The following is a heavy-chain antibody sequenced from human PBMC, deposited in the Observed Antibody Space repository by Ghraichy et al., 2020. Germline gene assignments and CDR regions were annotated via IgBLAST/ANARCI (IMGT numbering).Heavy chain of an antibody. CDR3: ARDRVIGRDGMDV. D-gene: IGHD2-21*01. CDR2: IWYDGSNK. CDR1: GFTFSSYG. J-gene: IGHJ6*02. V-gene: IGHV3-33*01. Sequence: GGSLRLSCAASGFTFSSYGMHWVRQAPGKGLEWVAVIWYDGSNKYYADSVKGRFTISRDNSKNTLYLQMNSLRAEDTAVYYCARDRVIGRDGMDVWGQGTTVTVSS.